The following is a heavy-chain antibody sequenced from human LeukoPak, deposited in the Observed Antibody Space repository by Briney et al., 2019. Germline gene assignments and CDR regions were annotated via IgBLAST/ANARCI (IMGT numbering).Heavy chain of an antibody. Sequence: GGSLRLSCAASGFTFSTYAMSWVRQAPGKGLEWVSAITGSGGNTYYADSVKGRFTISRDNSKNTLYLQMNSLRAEDTAVYYCAKWGDYDVLTGYYVSDYWGQGTLVTVSS. CDR1: GFTFSTYA. CDR2: ITGSGGNT. J-gene: IGHJ4*02. CDR3: AKWGDYDVLTGYYVSDY. V-gene: IGHV3-23*01. D-gene: IGHD3-9*01.